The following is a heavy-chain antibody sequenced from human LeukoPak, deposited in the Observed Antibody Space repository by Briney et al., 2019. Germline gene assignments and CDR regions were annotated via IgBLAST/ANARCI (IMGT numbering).Heavy chain of an antibody. J-gene: IGHJ4*02. Sequence: SETLSLTCTVAGASVSGYYWSWIRQSPGEVLEWMGYIYNSGSTNYNPSLQSRVTISVDTSKNQFSLNLSSVTAADTAVYYCARYGSGTYPRFDYWGQGTLVTVSS. CDR3: ARYGSGTYPRFDY. D-gene: IGHD3-10*01. V-gene: IGHV4-59*08. CDR2: IYNSGST. CDR1: GASVSGYY.